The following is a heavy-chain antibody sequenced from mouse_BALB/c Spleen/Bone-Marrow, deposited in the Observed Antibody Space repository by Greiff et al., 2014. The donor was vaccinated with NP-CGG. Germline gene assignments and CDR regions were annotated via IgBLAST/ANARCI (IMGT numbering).Heavy chain of an antibody. CDR2: IWADGST. Sequence: QGQLKESGPGPGGPSQSLSITFPVSGVFLNNYWVHWGCPPPGKGLGWLGVIWADGSTNYNSALMSRLSISKDNSKSQVFFKMNSLQTDDTAMYYCARITTATGAMDYWGQGTSVTVSS. CDR3: ARITTATGAMDY. D-gene: IGHD1-2*01. CDR1: GVFLNNYW. V-gene: IGHV2-9*02. J-gene: IGHJ4*01.